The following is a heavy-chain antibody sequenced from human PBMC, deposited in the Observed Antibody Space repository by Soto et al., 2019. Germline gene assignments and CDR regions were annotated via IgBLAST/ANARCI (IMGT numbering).Heavy chain of an antibody. Sequence: QVQLQESGPGLVKPSETLSLTCTVSGGSISSSDWSWIRQPPGKGLEWIGYIYYSGSTNYNPSLKSRVTISVDTSKNQSSLKLSSVTAADTAVYFCARDSWGDTSCYGTWFDPWGQGTLVTVSS. V-gene: IGHV4-59*01. CDR3: ARDSWGDTSCYGTWFDP. D-gene: IGHD2-2*01. J-gene: IGHJ5*02. CDR2: IYYSGST. CDR1: GGSISSSD.